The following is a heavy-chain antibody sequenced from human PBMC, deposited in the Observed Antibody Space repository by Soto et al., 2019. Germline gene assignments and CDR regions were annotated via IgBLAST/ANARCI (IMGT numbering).Heavy chain of an antibody. CDR2: IYYSGST. CDR3: ATAITMIVVSGAFDI. CDR1: GGSISSSSYY. Sequence: PSETLSLTCTVSGGSISSSSYYWGWIRQPPGEGLEWIGSIYYSGSTYYNPSLKSRVTISVDTSKNQFSLKLSSVTAADTAVYYCATAITMIVVSGAFDIWGQGTMVTVSS. J-gene: IGHJ3*02. D-gene: IGHD3-22*01. V-gene: IGHV4-39*01.